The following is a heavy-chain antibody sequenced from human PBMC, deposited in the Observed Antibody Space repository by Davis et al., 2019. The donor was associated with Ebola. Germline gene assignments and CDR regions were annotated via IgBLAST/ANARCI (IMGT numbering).Heavy chain of an antibody. CDR2: IYSGGST. J-gene: IGHJ6*01. V-gene: IGHV3-53*04. CDR3: TLLQEHL. CDR1: GFAVSSNY. Sequence: GESLKISCVVSGFAVSSNYMNWVRQAPGKGLEWVSVIYSGGSTYYADSVKGRFTISRHNSKNTLYLQMNSLHQGPIGLPPGTLLQEHLWG.